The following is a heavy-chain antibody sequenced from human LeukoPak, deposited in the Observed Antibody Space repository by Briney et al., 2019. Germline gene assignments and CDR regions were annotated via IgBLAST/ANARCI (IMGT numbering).Heavy chain of an antibody. V-gene: IGHV3-23*01. CDR2: ISGKGGDT. J-gene: IGHJ4*02. CDR3: AKGAYHDD. Sequence: GGSLRLSCAASGFTVSSNYMSWVRRAPGKGLEWVSTISGKGGDTYYADSVKGRFTISRDNPKNTLYLQMNSLRAAATAIYYCAKGAYHDDWGQGTLVTVSS. D-gene: IGHD3-3*01. CDR1: GFTVSSNY.